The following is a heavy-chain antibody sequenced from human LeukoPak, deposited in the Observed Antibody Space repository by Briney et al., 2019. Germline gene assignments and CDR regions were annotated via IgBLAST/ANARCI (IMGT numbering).Heavy chain of an antibody. D-gene: IGHD6-19*01. Sequence: PGGSLRLSCAASGFTFSSYAMSWVRQAPGKGLEWVSTISDSGGSTYYTDSVKGRFTISRDNSKNTLYLQMNSLRAEDTAVYYCARIAVAASTPFDYWGQGTLVTVSS. V-gene: IGHV3-23*01. CDR2: ISDSGGST. CDR1: GFTFSSYA. J-gene: IGHJ4*02. CDR3: ARIAVAASTPFDY.